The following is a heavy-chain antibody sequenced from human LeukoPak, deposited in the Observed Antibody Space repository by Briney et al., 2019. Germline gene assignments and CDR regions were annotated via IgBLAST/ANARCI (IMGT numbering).Heavy chain of an antibody. J-gene: IGHJ4*02. CDR2: IYHSGST. CDR1: GGSFSGYY. Sequence: SETLSLTCAVYGGSFSGYYWSWIRQPPGKGLEWIGSIYHSGSTYYNPSLKSRVTISVDTSKNQFSLKLSSVTAADTAVYYCARGEIQLWLLYYLDYWGQGTLVTVSS. CDR3: ARGEIQLWLLYYLDY. V-gene: IGHV4-34*01. D-gene: IGHD5-18*01.